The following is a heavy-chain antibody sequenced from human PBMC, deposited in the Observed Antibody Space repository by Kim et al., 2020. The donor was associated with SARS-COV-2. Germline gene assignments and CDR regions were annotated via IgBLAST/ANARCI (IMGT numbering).Heavy chain of an antibody. CDR1: GFTFSDYY. J-gene: IGHJ4*02. CDR3: ASFPTYYYGSGTVY. CDR2: ISSSGSTI. V-gene: IGHV3-11*01. Sequence: GGSLRLSCAASGFTFSDYYMSWIRQAPGKGLEWVSYISSSGSTIYYADSVKGRFTISRDNAKNSLYLLMNSLRAEDTAVYYCASFPTYYYGSGTVYWGQGTLVTVSS. D-gene: IGHD3-10*01.